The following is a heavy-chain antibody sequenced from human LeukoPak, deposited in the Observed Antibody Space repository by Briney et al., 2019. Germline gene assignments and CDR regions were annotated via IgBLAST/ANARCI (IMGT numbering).Heavy chain of an antibody. V-gene: IGHV4-31*03. CDR3: ARRRDSTGPYFDY. D-gene: IGHD3-22*01. CDR1: GGSISSGGYY. Sequence: PSETLSLTCTVSGGSISSGGYYWSWIRQHPGKGLEWIGYIYYSGSTYYNPSLKSRVTISVDTSKNQFSLKLSSVTAADTAVYYCARRRDSTGPYFDYWGQGILVTVSS. CDR2: IYYSGST. J-gene: IGHJ4*02.